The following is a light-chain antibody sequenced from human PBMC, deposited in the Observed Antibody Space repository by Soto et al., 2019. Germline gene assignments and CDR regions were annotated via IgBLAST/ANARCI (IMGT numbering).Light chain of an antibody. CDR3: QEYGTSWT. CDR1: QSVSSSY. Sequence: EIVLTQSPGTLSLSPGERATLSCRASQSVSSSYLAWYQQKPGQAPRLLIYDASSRATGIPDRFSGSGSGTDFTLTISRLEPEDFAVYSSQEYGTSWTFGQGTNVDIK. V-gene: IGKV3-20*01. CDR2: DAS. J-gene: IGKJ1*01.